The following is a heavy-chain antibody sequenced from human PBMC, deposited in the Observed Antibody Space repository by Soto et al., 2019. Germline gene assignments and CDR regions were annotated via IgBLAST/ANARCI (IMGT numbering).Heavy chain of an antibody. Sequence: QVQLVQSGAEVKRPGSSVRVYCKASEDTFRSSAISWVRQAPGQGLDWMGGIIPFFNTPNDTKKFQGRVTITADASKSTAYMELSSQRAEDTAIYYCAADSAYGGNPLAFLDWGQGTLVTVSS. J-gene: IGHJ4*02. CDR2: IIPFFNTP. V-gene: IGHV1-69*01. D-gene: IGHD1-26*01. CDR3: AADSAYGGNPLAFLD. CDR1: EDTFRSSA.